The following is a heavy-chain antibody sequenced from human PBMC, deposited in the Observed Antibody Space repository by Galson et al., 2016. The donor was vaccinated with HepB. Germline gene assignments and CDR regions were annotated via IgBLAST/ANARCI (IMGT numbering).Heavy chain of an antibody. D-gene: IGHD2-2*02. V-gene: IGHV3-30-3*01. CDR2: ISDGGSTK. CDR3: AREGGYCRSTSCYSWFDP. J-gene: IGHJ5*02. CDR1: GFTFSNYA. Sequence: SLRLSCAASGFTFSNYAMHWVRQAPGKGLEWVALISDGGSTKYYGDSVKGRFTISRDSSKSTLYLQMNSLRTEDTAVYYCAREGGYCRSTSCYSWFDPWGQGNQVTVSS.